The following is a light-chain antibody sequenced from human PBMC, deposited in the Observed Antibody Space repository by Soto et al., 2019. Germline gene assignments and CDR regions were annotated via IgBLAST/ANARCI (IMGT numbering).Light chain of an antibody. CDR2: GNS. J-gene: IGLJ3*02. CDR3: QFYDSSLSGSV. V-gene: IGLV1-40*01. Sequence: QSVLTQPPSVSGAPGQRVTISCTGSSSNIGAGYDVHWYQQLPGTAPKLLIYGNSNRPSGVPDRFSGSKSGTSASLAITVLQAEDEADYYCQFYDSSLSGSVFGGGTQLTVL. CDR1: SSNIGAGYD.